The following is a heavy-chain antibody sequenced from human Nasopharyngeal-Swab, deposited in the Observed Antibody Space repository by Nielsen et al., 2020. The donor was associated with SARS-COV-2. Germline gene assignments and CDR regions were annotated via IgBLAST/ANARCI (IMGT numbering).Heavy chain of an antibody. Sequence: SETLSLTCTVSGGSISSYYWSWIRQPPGTGLEWIGYIYYSGSTNYNPSLKSRVTISVDTSKNQFSLKLSSVTAADTAVYYCARVRGYCTDGVCYTDYYYGMDVWGQGTTVTVSS. J-gene: IGHJ6*02. CDR3: ARVRGYCTDGVCYTDYYYGMDV. D-gene: IGHD2-8*01. CDR1: GGSISSYY. V-gene: IGHV4-59*13. CDR2: IYYSGST.